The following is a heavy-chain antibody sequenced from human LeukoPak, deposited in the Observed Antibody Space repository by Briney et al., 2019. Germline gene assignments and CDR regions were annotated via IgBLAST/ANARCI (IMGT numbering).Heavy chain of an antibody. D-gene: IGHD2-2*02. V-gene: IGHV3-21*01. Sequence: GGSLRLPCAASGFTFSSYSMNWVRQAPGKGLEWVSSISSSSSYIYYADSVKGRFTISRDNAKISLYLQMNSLRAEDTAVYYCASSTTRYCSSTSCYIHFDYWGQGTLVTVSS. CDR3: ASSTTRYCSSTSCYIHFDY. CDR1: GFTFSSYS. CDR2: ISSSSSYI. J-gene: IGHJ4*02.